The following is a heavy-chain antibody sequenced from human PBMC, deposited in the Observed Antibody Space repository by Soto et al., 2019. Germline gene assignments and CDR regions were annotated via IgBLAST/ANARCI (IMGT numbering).Heavy chain of an antibody. V-gene: IGHV3-30-3*01. J-gene: IGHJ6*02. CDR3: ARDPSSTSHYYYGMDV. CDR2: ISYDGSNK. D-gene: IGHD2-2*01. Sequence: PGGSLRLSCSASPFTFTSYAMHWVRQAPGKGLEWVAVISYDGSNKYYADSVKGRFTISRDNSKNTLYLEMNSLRAEDTAVYYCARDPSSTSHYYYGMDVWGQGTTVTVSS. CDR1: PFTFTSYA.